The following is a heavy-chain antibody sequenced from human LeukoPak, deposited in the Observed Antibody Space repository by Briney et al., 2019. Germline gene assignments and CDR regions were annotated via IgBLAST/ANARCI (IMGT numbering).Heavy chain of an antibody. CDR3: ARDRPYYGDYVYAFDI. Sequence: SETLSFTCTVSGGSISSYYWSWIRQPAGKGLEWIGRIYTSGSTNYNPSLKSRVTMSVDTSKNQFSLKLSSVTAADTAVYYCARDRPYYGDYVYAFDIWGQGTMVTVSS. CDR2: IYTSGST. D-gene: IGHD4-17*01. J-gene: IGHJ3*02. CDR1: GGSISSYY. V-gene: IGHV4-4*07.